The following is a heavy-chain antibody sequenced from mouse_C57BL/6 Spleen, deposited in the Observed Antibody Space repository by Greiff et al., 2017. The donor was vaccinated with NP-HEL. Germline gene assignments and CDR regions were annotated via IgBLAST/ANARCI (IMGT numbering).Heavy chain of an antibody. CDR3: ARERELGGGYFDV. V-gene: IGHV1-69*01. Sequence: QVHVKQPGAELVMPGASVKLSCKASGYTFTSYWMHWVKQRPGQGLEWIGEIDPSDSYTNYNQKFKGKSTLTVDKSYSTAYMQLSSLTSEDSAVYYCARERELGGGYFDVWGTGTTVTVSS. CDR1: GYTFTSYW. CDR2: IDPSDSYT. J-gene: IGHJ1*03.